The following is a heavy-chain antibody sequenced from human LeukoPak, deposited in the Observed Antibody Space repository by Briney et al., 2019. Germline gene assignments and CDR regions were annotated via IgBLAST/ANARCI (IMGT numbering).Heavy chain of an antibody. Sequence: SETLSLTCTVSGGSISSGGYYWSWIRQPPGKGLEWIGCIYYSGSTNYNPSLKSRVTISVETSKNQFSLKLSSVTAADTAVYYCAREPPSGSLSSLDWFDPWGQGTLVTVSS. CDR2: IYYSGST. J-gene: IGHJ5*02. V-gene: IGHV4-61*08. CDR3: AREPPSGSLSSLDWFDP. D-gene: IGHD1-26*01. CDR1: GGSISSGGYY.